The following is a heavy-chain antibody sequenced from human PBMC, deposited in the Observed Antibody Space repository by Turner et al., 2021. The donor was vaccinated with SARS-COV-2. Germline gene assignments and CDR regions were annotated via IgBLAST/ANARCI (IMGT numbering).Heavy chain of an antibody. D-gene: IGHD2-2*01. J-gene: IGHJ4*02. Sequence: EVQLVESGGGLVQPGGSLRLSCAASGFTVSSNYMNWVRQAPGKGLEWVSVICSGGSTYYADSVKGRFTISRDTSKNTLYLQMNSLRAEDTAVYYCARDLGGTSSLGGYFDYWGQGTLVTVSS. CDR1: GFTVSSNY. CDR2: ICSGGST. CDR3: ARDLGGTSSLGGYFDY. V-gene: IGHV3-66*02.